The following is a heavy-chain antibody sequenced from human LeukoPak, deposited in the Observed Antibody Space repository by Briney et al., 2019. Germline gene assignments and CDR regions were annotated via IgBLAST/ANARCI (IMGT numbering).Heavy chain of an antibody. CDR1: GYTFTSYG. J-gene: IGHJ6*03. CDR2: ISAYNGNT. Sequence: GASVKVSCKASGYTFTSYGISWVRQAPGQGLEWMGWISAYNGNTNYAQKLQGRVTMTTDTSTSTAYMELRSLRSDDTAVYYCAFSSYYLQGNYYMDVWGKGTTVAVSS. D-gene: IGHD1-26*01. CDR3: AFSSYYLQGNYYMDV. V-gene: IGHV1-18*01.